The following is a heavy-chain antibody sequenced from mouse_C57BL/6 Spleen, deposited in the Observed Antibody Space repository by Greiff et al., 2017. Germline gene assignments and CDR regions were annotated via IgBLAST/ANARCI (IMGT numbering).Heavy chain of an antibody. Sequence: EVQLQESGGDLVKPGGSLKLSCAASGFTFSSYGMSWVRQTPDKRLEWVATISSGGSYTYYPDSVKGRFTISRDNAKNTLYLQMSSLKSEDTAMYYCARHGKGAMDYWGQGTSVTVSS. CDR2: ISSGGSYT. J-gene: IGHJ4*01. V-gene: IGHV5-6*01. CDR1: GFTFSSYG. D-gene: IGHD2-1*01. CDR3: ARHGKGAMDY.